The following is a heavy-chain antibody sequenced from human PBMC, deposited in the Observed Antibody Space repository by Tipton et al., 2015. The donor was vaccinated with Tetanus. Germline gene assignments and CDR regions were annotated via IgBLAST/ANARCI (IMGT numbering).Heavy chain of an antibody. CDR1: GFTFSDYA. CDR2: LSGSGNTA. Sequence: SLRLSCAASGFTFSDYAMSWVRQAPGAGLEWVSTLSGSGNTAYYADSVKGRFSISRDNSIDTLFLLMTSLRVEDTAVYYCAREAFIPSRFNWFDPWGQGTLVTVSS. J-gene: IGHJ5*02. D-gene: IGHD3-22*01. CDR3: AREAFIPSRFNWFDP. V-gene: IGHV3-23*01.